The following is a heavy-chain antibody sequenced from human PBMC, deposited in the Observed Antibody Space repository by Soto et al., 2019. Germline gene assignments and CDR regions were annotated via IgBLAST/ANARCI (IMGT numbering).Heavy chain of an antibody. CDR3: ASYYYYGSGAPIDY. D-gene: IGHD3-10*01. V-gene: IGHV4-4*02. CDR1: SGSISSGNW. Sequence: SETLSLTCAVSSGSISSGNWWSWVRQPPGKGLEWIGEIYHSGSTNYNPSLKSRVTISVDKSKNQFSLKLSSVTAADTAVYYCASYYYYGSGAPIDYWGQGTLVTVSS. J-gene: IGHJ4*02. CDR2: IYHSGST.